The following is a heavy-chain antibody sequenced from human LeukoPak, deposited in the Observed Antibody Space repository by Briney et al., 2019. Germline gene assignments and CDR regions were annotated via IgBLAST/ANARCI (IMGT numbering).Heavy chain of an antibody. Sequence: ASVTVSCTASGYTFTSYYMHWVRQAPGQGLEWMGIINPSGGSTSYAQKFQGRVTMTRDTSTSTVYMELSSLRSEDTAVYYCARDGVSWPKGVDIWGQGTMVTVSS. D-gene: IGHD2-8*01. V-gene: IGHV1-46*01. J-gene: IGHJ3*02. CDR2: INPSGGST. CDR1: GYTFTSYY. CDR3: ARDGVSWPKGVDI.